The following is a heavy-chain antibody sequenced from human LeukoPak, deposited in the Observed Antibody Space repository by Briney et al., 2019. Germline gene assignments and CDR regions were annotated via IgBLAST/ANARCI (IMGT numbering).Heavy chain of an antibody. J-gene: IGHJ5*02. CDR2: ISISGVST. CDR1: GFALTSYA. CDR3: ARCMVLRQGWCNFFDP. D-gene: IGHD2-8*01. V-gene: IGHV3-23*01. Sequence: GGALRLSCAASGFALTSYAMSWVRQAPGQGLEWVSRISISGVSTYYADSVKGRVTLSRDKSENTLHLQMNSLRVEDTAIYFCARCMVLRQGWCNFFDPWGQGTLVTVSS.